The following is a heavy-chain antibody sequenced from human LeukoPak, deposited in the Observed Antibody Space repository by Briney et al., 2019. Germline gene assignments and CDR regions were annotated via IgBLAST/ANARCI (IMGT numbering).Heavy chain of an antibody. V-gene: IGHV3-66*02. J-gene: IGHJ5*02. CDR2: VYSDGVT. CDR1: GFTVSSYG. Sequence: GGSLRLSCAASGFTVSSYGMSWVRQAPGKGPEWVSLVYSDGVTRYADSVQGRFTISRDNSKNTVYLQMNNLRVEDTAVYHCVRDRAEGRAWVEFDPWGQGILVTVSS. CDR3: VRDRAEGRAWVEFDP.